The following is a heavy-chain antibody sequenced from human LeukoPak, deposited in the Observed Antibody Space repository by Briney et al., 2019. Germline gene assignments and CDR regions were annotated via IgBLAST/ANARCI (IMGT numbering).Heavy chain of an antibody. CDR3: ARDQGSGGIYYFDY. D-gene: IGHD3-10*01. Sequence: PGGSLRLSCAASGYTFSSYAMSWVRQAPGKGLEWVSAISGSGGSTYYADSVKGRFTISRDNSKNTLYLQMNSLRAEDTAVYYCARDQGSGGIYYFDYWGQGTLVTVSS. CDR1: GYTFSSYA. J-gene: IGHJ4*02. V-gene: IGHV3-23*01. CDR2: ISGSGGST.